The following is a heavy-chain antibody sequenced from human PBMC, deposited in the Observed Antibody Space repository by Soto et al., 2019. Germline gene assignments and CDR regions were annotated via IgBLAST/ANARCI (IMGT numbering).Heavy chain of an antibody. J-gene: IGHJ4*02. V-gene: IGHV4-39*01. D-gene: IGHD6-13*01. CDR2: IYYSGRT. CDR1: GGSVRSSSYY. CDR3: ARHEGGAAADRPLDY. Sequence: QLRLQESGPGLVKSSETLSLTCTVSGGSVRSSSYYWGWIRQPPGKGLEWIASIYYSGRTHNNPAVQRRVTMSTEPYTNQFSLKMISVTAADTAVYYCARHEGGAAADRPLDYWGQGTLVTVSS.